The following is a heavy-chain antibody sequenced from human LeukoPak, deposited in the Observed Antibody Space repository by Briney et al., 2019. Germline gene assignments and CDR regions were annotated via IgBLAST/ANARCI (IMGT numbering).Heavy chain of an antibody. J-gene: IGHJ4*02. CDR1: GGSFSGYY. V-gene: IGHV4-34*01. D-gene: IGHD1-26*01. CDR2: INHSGST. CDR3: ARGGLVGAINQIDY. Sequence: SETLSLTCAVYGGSFSGYYWSWIRQPPGKGLEWIGEINHSGSTNYNPSLKSRVTISVDTSKNQFSLKLSSVTAADTAVYYCARGGLVGAINQIDYWGQGTLVTVSS.